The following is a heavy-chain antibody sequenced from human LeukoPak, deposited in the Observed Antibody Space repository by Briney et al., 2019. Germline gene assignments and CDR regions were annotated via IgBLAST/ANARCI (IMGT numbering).Heavy chain of an antibody. D-gene: IGHD6-6*01. J-gene: IGHJ4*02. CDR1: GGSISSSSYY. V-gene: IGHV4-39*01. CDR2: IYYSGST. Sequence: SETLSLTCTVSGGSISSSSYYWGWIRQPPGKGLEWIGSIYYSGSTYYNPSLKSRVTISVDTSKNQFSLKLSSVTAADTAVYYCARRIREYSSSSFDYWGQGTLVTVSS. CDR3: ARRIREYSSSSFDY.